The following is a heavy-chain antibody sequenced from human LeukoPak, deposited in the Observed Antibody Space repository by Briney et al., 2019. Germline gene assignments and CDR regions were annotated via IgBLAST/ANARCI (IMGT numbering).Heavy chain of an antibody. CDR3: AWARGVTPVYYFDY. D-gene: IGHD3-10*01. J-gene: IGHJ4*02. V-gene: IGHV4-30-2*01. CDR1: GGPISSGGYS. Sequence: SQTLSLTCAVSGGPISSGGYSWSWIRQPPGKGLEWIGYIYHSGSTYYNPSLKSRVTISVDRSKNQFSLKLSSVTAADTAVYYCAWARGVTPVYYFDYWGQGTLVTVSS. CDR2: IYHSGST.